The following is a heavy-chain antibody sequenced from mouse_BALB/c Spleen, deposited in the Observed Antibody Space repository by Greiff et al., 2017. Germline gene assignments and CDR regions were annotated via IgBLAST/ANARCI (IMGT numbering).Heavy chain of an antibody. D-gene: IGHD4-1*01. CDR3: ARHGTRNAMDY. J-gene: IGHJ4*01. Sequence: EVQGVESGGGLVKLGGSLKLSCAASGFTFSSYYMSWVRQTPEKRLELVAAINSNGGSTYYPDTVKGRFTISRDNAKNTLYLQMSSLKSEDTALYYCARHGTRNAMDYWGQGTSVTVSS. V-gene: IGHV5-6-2*01. CDR1: GFTFSSYY. CDR2: INSNGGST.